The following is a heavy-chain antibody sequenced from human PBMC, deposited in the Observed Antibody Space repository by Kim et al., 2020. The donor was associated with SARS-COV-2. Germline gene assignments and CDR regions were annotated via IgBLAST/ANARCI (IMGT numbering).Heavy chain of an antibody. CDR3: AGNWGSSSVSAFDI. J-gene: IGHJ3*02. CDR1: GFTVSSNY. CDR2: IYSGGST. Sequence: GGSLRLSCAASGFTVSSNYMSWVRQAPGKGLEWVSVIYSGGSTYYADSVKGRFTISRDNSKNTLYLQMNSLRAEDTAVYYCAGNWGSSSVSAFDIWGQGTMVTVSS. V-gene: IGHV3-53*01. D-gene: IGHD6-6*01.